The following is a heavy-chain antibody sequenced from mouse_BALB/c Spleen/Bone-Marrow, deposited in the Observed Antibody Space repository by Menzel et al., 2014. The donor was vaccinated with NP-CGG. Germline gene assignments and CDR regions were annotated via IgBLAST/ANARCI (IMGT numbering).Heavy chain of an antibody. Sequence: EVQLQQSGPELVKPGASVKVSCKASGYPFTDYNMYWVKQSHGKSLEWIGYIGPYNGGTTYNQKFKGKATLTADKSSSTAFMHLNSLTSEDSSVYYCTREHGWYFDVWGAGTTVTVSS. CDR3: TREHGWYFDV. V-gene: IGHV1S135*01. CDR2: IGPYNGGT. CDR1: GYPFTDYN. J-gene: IGHJ1*01.